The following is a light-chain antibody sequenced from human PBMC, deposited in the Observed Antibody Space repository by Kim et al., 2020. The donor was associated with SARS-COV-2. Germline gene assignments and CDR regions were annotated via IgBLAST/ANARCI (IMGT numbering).Light chain of an antibody. CDR3: QQFGNSPPYS. V-gene: IGKV3-20*01. CDR2: GAS. Sequence: SAGSRATLTCRASQCVYNKYLGWYQQKPRQTPRPLIYGASTSAAGVPDRFSGSGSGTDFPLTISILEPEDFAVYLFQQFGNSPPYSFGRENKLEI. J-gene: IGKJ2*03. CDR1: QCVYNKY.